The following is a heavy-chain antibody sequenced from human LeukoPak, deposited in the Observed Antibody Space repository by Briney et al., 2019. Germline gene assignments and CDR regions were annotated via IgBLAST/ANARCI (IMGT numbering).Heavy chain of an antibody. CDR1: GFTFSSYG. Sequence: GGSLRLSCAASGFTFSSYGMHWVRQAPGKGLEWVAFIRYDGSNKYYADSVKGRFTISRDNSKNTLYLQMNSLRAEDTAVYYCAKYRGGVTYHFDYWGQGTLVTVSS. D-gene: IGHD2-21*02. CDR2: IRYDGSNK. CDR3: AKYRGGVTYHFDY. V-gene: IGHV3-30*02. J-gene: IGHJ4*02.